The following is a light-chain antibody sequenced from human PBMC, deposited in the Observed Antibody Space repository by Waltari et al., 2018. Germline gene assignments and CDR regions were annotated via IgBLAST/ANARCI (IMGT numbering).Light chain of an antibody. CDR2: GVS. Sequence: QSALTQPPSASGSPGQSVTISCNGTSSDDGGYNYVSWYQQHPGKSPNIVFHGVSNRPSWVPDGFSGSKYCITSSVTVAGLQAEVEAGDCGSSSAGSNNVVVGGGTKLTVL. V-gene: IGLV2-8*01. CDR3: SSSAGSNNVV. J-gene: IGLJ2*01. CDR1: SSDDGGYNY.